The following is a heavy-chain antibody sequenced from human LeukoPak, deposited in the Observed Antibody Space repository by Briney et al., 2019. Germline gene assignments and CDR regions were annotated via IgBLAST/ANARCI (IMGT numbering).Heavy chain of an antibody. CDR1: GYTFTIYG. Sequence: ASVKVSCKAPGYTFTIYGSYSVRQAPGQGLEWMGWISAYNGNTNYAQKLQGRVTMTTDTSTSTAYMELRSLRSDDTAVYYCAGTVRGDWFDPWSQGALVTVSS. V-gene: IGHV1-18*01. CDR3: AGTVRGDWFDP. CDR2: ISAYNGNT. J-gene: IGHJ5*02. D-gene: IGHD2-8*01.